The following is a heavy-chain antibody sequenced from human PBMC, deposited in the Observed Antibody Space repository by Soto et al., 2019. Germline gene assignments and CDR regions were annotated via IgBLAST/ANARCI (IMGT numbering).Heavy chain of an antibody. CDR3: ASRGRR. CDR1: GFTFSSSE. V-gene: IGHV3-48*03. J-gene: IGHJ3*01. CDR2: IHPGGQTI. Sequence: EVQLVESGGGLVQPGGSLRLSCAASGFTFSSSEMYWVRQAPGKGLEWISYIHPGGQTIFYAESVKGRFTISRDNAKHSVYLQMNCLRAGDTAVYYCASRGRRWGRGTKVTVSS. D-gene: IGHD2-15*01.